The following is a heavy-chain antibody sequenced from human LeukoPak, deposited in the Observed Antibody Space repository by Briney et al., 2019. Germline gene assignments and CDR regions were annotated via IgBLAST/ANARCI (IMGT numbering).Heavy chain of an antibody. D-gene: IGHD4-17*01. CDR2: IYYSGSV. J-gene: IGHJ4*02. CDR3: ARQSRDGDYIAKLFDY. CDR1: GGSLSNYY. V-gene: IGHV4-59*08. Sequence: SETLSLTCTVSGGSLSNYYWSWIRQPPGKGLEWIGYIYYSGSVNYNPSLKSRVTISVDMSKNQFSLQLSSVTAADTAVYYCARQSRDGDYIAKLFDYWGQGTLVTVSS.